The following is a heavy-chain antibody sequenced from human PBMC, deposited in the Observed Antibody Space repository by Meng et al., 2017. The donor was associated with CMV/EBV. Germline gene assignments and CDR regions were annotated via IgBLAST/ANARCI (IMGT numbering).Heavy chain of an antibody. V-gene: IGHV1-2*02. CDR1: GYTFTGYY. CDR3: ARQLRSFTIWGGRPSDY. D-gene: IGHD3-3*01. Sequence: ASVKVSCKASGYTFTGYYMHWVRQAPGQGLEWMGWINPNSGGTNYAQKFQGRVTMTRDTSISTAYMELSRLRSDDTAVYYCARQLRSFTIWGGRPSDYWGQGTLVTVSS. CDR2: INPNSGGT. J-gene: IGHJ4*02.